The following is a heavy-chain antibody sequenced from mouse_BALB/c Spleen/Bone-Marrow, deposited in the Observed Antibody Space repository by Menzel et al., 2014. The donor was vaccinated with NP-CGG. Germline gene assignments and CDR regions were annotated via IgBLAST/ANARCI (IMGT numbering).Heavy chain of an antibody. CDR3: ARAGGYDGFAY. Sequence: VQLQQSGAELVKPGASVKLSCKASGYTFTSYWMHWVKQRPGQGLEWIGEINPSNGRADYNEKFRSKATLTVDRSSSTTYIHLRSLTSEDSAVYYCARAGGYDGFAYWGQGTLVTVSA. V-gene: IGHV1S81*02. CDR2: INPSNGRA. J-gene: IGHJ3*01. D-gene: IGHD2-2*01. CDR1: GYTFTSYW.